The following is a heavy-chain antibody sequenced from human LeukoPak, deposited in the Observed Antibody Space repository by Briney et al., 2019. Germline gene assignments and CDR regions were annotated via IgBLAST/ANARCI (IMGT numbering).Heavy chain of an antibody. CDR1: GYTFTSYG. V-gene: IGHV1-18*01. Sequence: ASVKVSCKASGYTFTSYGISWVRQAPGQGLVWMGWISAYNGYTKYAEKLQGRVTMTTDTSTSTAYMELRSLRSDDAAVYYCARAKYDSSGYYWFDPWGQGTLVTVSS. CDR2: ISAYNGYT. J-gene: IGHJ5*02. CDR3: ARAKYDSSGYYWFDP. D-gene: IGHD3-22*01.